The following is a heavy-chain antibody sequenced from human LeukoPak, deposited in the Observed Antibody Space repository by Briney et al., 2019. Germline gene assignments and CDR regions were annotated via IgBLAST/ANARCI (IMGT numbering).Heavy chain of an antibody. J-gene: IGHJ6*03. CDR3: ARAYYGSGSYYNSYYYYYMDV. V-gene: IGHV4-59*01. CDR1: GGSISSYY. CDR2: IYYSGST. Sequence: KASETLSLTCTVSGGSISSYYWSWIRQPPGKGLEWIGYIYYSGSTNYNPSLKSRVTISVDTSKNQFSLKLSSVTAADTAVYYCARAYYGSGSYYNSYYYYYMDVWGKGTTVTISS. D-gene: IGHD3-10*01.